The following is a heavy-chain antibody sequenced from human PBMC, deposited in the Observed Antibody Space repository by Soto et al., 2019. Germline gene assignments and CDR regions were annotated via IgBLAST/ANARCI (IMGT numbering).Heavy chain of an antibody. D-gene: IGHD2-2*01. J-gene: IGHJ6*02. V-gene: IGHV3-73*01. CDR2: IRSKANSYAT. CDR3: TRQGEDIVVVPADNNYYYYGMDV. CDR1: GFTFSGSA. Sequence: PGGSLRLSCAASGFTFSGSAMHWVRQASGKGLEWVGRIRSKANSYATAYAASVKGRFTISRDDSKNTAYLQMNSLKTEDTAVYYCTRQGEDIVVVPADNNYYYYGMDVCGQGPKVTVYS.